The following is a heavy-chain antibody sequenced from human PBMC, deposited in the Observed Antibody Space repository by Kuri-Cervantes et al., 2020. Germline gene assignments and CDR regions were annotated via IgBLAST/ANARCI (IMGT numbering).Heavy chain of an antibody. V-gene: IGHV3-30*18. D-gene: IGHD3-22*01. Sequence: GESLKISCAASGFTFSSCGMHWVRQAPGKGLEWVAVISYDGSNKYYADSVKGRFTISRDNSKNTLYLQMNSLRAEDTAVYYCAKTGGDYYDSSGYYYRRYFDYWGQGTLVTVSS. CDR2: ISYDGSNK. J-gene: IGHJ4*02. CDR1: GFTFSSCG. CDR3: AKTGGDYYDSSGYYYRRYFDY.